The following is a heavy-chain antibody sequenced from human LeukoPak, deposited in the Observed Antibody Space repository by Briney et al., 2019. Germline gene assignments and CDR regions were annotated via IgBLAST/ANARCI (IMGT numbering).Heavy chain of an antibody. J-gene: IGHJ4*02. D-gene: IGHD6-13*01. Sequence: ASVKVSYKASGYTFTSYGISWVRQAPGQGLEWMGWISAYNGNTNYAQKLPGRVTMTTDTSTSTAYMELRSLRSDDTAVYYCARDDPSIAAAGIFDYWGQGTLVTVSS. V-gene: IGHV1-18*01. CDR1: GYTFTSYG. CDR3: ARDDPSIAAAGIFDY. CDR2: ISAYNGNT.